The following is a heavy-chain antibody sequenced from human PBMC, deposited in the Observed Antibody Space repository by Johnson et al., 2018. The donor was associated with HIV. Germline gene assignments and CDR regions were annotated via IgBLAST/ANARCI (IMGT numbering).Heavy chain of an antibody. V-gene: IGHV3-66*02. J-gene: IGHJ3*02. D-gene: IGHD6-13*01. Sequence: VQLVESGGGLVQPGGSLRLSCAASGFTVSSNYMSWVRQAPGKGLEWVSVIYSGGSTYYADSVKGRFPISRDNSKNTLYLQMNSLRAEDTAVYYCAREPGSSSRLGAFDIWGQGTMVTVSS. CDR2: IYSGGST. CDR1: GFTVSSNY. CDR3: AREPGSSSRLGAFDI.